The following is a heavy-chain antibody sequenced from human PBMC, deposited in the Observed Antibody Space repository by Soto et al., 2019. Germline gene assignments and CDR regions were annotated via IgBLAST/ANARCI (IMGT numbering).Heavy chain of an antibody. J-gene: IGHJ3*02. D-gene: IGHD1-1*01. V-gene: IGHV4-34*01. Sequence: QVQLQQWGAGLLKPSETLSLTCAVYGGFVSSGSYYWSWIRQPPGKGLAWIGGMSHSGGTHFNPSLKSRVTISVDTSKNQFSLKMSSVTAADTALYYCARVERGTVTTVVDAFDIWGPGTMVTVSS. CDR2: MSHSGGT. CDR1: GGFVSSGSYY. CDR3: ARVERGTVTTVVDAFDI.